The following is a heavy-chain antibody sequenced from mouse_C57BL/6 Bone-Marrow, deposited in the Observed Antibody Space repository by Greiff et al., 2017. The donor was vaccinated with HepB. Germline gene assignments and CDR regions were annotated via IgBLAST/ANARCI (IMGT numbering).Heavy chain of an antibody. J-gene: IGHJ4*01. D-gene: IGHD2-5*01. V-gene: IGHV6-3*01. CDR2: IRLKSDNYAT. CDR1: GFTFSNYW. CDR3: TSEKVTRYYYAMDY. Sequence: EVKLVESGGGLVQPGGSMKLSCVASGFTFSNYWMNWVRQSPEKGFEWVAQIRLKSDNYATHYAESVKGRFTISRDDSKSSIYLQMNNLRAEDTGIYYCTSEKVTRYYYAMDYWGQGTSVTVSS.